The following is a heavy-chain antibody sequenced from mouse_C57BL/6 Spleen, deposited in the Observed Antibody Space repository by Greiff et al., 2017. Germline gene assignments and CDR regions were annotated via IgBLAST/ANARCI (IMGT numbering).Heavy chain of an antibody. J-gene: IGHJ4*01. CDR1: GYTFTDYE. V-gene: IGHV1-15*01. CDR3: TRTYDYEDYAMDY. CDR2: IDPETGGT. Sequence: VQLQQSGAELVRPGASVTLSCKASGYTFTDYEMHWVKQTHVHGLEWIGAIDPETGGTAYNQKFKGKAILTADKSSSTAYMELRSLTSEDSAVYYCTRTYDYEDYAMDYWGQGTSVTVSS. D-gene: IGHD2-4*01.